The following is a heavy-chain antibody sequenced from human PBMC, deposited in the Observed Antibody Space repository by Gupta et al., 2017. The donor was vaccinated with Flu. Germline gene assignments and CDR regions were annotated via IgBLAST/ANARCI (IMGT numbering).Heavy chain of an antibody. D-gene: IGHD6-19*01. CDR1: GFTFSNYA. CDR3: AKIRDSLAGWKREFDY. Sequence: ELQLLESGGGLVQPGGSLRLSCAASGFTFSNYAMSWVRQAPGKGLEWVSAISGGGTSTYYADSVKGRFTISRDNSKSTLFLQMNSLRAEDTAVYYCAKIRDSLAGWKREFDYWGQGALVTVAS. V-gene: IGHV3-23*01. CDR2: ISGGGTST. J-gene: IGHJ4*02.